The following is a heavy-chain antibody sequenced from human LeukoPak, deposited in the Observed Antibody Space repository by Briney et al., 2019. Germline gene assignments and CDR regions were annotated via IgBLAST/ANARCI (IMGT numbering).Heavy chain of an antibody. CDR1: GFTFSSYS. CDR3: ARERSGYDFWSGYYPGEDYYYYSMDV. J-gene: IGHJ6*02. V-gene: IGHV3-21*01. Sequence: GGSLRLSCAASGFTFSSYSMNWVRQAPGKGLEWVSSISSSSSYIYYADPVKGRFTISRDNAKNSLYLQMNSLRAEDTAVYYCARERSGYDFWSGYYPGEDYYYYSMDVWGQGTTVTVSS. D-gene: IGHD3-3*01. CDR2: ISSSSSYI.